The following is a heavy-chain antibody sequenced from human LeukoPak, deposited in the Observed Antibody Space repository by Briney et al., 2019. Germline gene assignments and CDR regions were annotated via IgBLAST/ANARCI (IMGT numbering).Heavy chain of an antibody. CDR2: ISYDGSNK. CDR1: GLTFSSYG. CDR3: ARRWHDYGDLAFDI. Sequence: QTGGSLRLSCAASGLTFSSYGMHWVRQAPGKGLEWVAVISYDGSNKYYADSVKGRFTISRDNSKNTLYLQMNSLRAEDTAVYYCARRWHDYGDLAFDIWGQGTMVTVSS. V-gene: IGHV3-30*03. D-gene: IGHD4-17*01. J-gene: IGHJ3*02.